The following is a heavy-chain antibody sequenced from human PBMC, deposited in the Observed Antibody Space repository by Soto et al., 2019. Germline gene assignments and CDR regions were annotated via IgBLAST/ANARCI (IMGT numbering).Heavy chain of an antibody. J-gene: IGHJ6*02. V-gene: IGHV3-21*01. D-gene: IGHD6-19*01. CDR1: GFTFSSYS. CDR2: ISSSSSYI. Sequence: GGSLRLSCAASGFTFSSYSMNWVRQAPGKGLEWVSSISSSSSYIYYADSVKGRFTISRDNAKNSLYLQMNSLRAEDTAVYYCARDGTSSIAVAGPKNYGMDVWGQGTTVTVSS. CDR3: ARDGTSSIAVAGPKNYGMDV.